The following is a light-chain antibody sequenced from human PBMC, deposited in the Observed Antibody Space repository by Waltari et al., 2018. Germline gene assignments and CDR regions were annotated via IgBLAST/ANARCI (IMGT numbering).Light chain of an antibody. V-gene: IGLV2-23*02. Sequence: QSALTQPASVSGSPGQSITISCTGTGSDVGSFNLVSWYQPLPGTAPKLLVSEVDKRPSGVSYRFFGSKSGITAYLTISGLQAGDEADYYCCSYAGSTTYVLFGGGTKLTVL. CDR3: CSYAGSTTYVL. CDR1: GSDVGSFNL. CDR2: EVD. J-gene: IGLJ2*01.